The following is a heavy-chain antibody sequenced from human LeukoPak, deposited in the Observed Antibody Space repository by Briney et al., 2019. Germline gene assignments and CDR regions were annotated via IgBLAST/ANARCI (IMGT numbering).Heavy chain of an antibody. V-gene: IGHV4-34*01. Sequence: PSETLSLTCAVYGGSFSGYYWSWIRQPPGKGLEWIGEINHSGSTNYNPSLKSRVTISVDTSKNQFSLKLSSVTAADTAVYYCARAHYGDYGGYYFDYWGQGTLVTFSS. CDR3: ARAHYGDYGGYYFDY. J-gene: IGHJ4*02. D-gene: IGHD4-17*01. CDR1: GGSFSGYY. CDR2: INHSGST.